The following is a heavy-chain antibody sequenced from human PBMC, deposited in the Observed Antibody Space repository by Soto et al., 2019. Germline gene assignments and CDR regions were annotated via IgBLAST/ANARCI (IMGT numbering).Heavy chain of an antibody. Sequence: GASVKVSCKASGYTFTSYGVHWVRQAPGQRPEWMGWVNAGNGKTIYSQRFQGRVSITRDTSASTAYMELSSLRSEDTAVYYCARDECTNDVGYTGSGRPWGQGTLVTVLL. D-gene: IGHD2-8*01. CDR2: VNAGNGKT. CDR1: GYTFTSYG. V-gene: IGHV1-3*01. CDR3: ARDECTNDVGYTGSGRP. J-gene: IGHJ5*02.